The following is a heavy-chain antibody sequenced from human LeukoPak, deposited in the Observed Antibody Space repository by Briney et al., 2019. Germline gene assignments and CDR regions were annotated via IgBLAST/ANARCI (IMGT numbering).Heavy chain of an antibody. CDR1: GFTFSSYA. Sequence: PGGSLRLSCAASGFTFSSYAMSWVRQAPGKGLEWVSAISGSGGSTYYADFVKGRFTISRDNSKNTLYRQMNSLRAEDTAVYYCAKETPLWVVVPAATRESDYWGQGTLVTVSS. V-gene: IGHV3-23*01. CDR2: ISGSGGST. D-gene: IGHD2-2*01. J-gene: IGHJ4*02. CDR3: AKETPLWVVVPAATRESDY.